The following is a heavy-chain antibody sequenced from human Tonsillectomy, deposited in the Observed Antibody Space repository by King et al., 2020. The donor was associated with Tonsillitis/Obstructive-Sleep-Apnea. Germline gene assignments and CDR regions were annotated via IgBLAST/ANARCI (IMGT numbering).Heavy chain of an antibody. CDR2: ISSNGGST. CDR1: GFTFSSYA. Sequence: VQLVESGGGLVQPGGSLRLSCSASGFTFSSYAMHWVRQAPGRGLEYVSAISSNGGSTDYADSVKGRFTISRYNSKNTLYLQMSSLRAEDTAVYYCVKAVGTTGTTVGYYFDYWGQGALVTVSS. J-gene: IGHJ4*02. D-gene: IGHD1-1*01. V-gene: IGHV3-64D*06. CDR3: VKAVGTTGTTVGYYFDY.